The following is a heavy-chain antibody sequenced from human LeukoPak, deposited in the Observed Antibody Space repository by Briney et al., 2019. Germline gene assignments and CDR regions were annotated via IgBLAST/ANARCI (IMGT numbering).Heavy chain of an antibody. CDR3: AKVGVDGSGDFWSGYYFYYYYMDV. CDR1: GLTFSSYA. CDR2: ISGSGGST. V-gene: IGHV3-23*01. Sequence: GGSLKLSCAASGLTFSSYAMSWVRQAPGKGLEWVSAISGSGGSTYYADSVKGRFTISRDNSKNTLYLQMNSLRAEDTAVYYCAKVGVDGSGDFWSGYYFYYYYMDVWGKGTTVTVSS. D-gene: IGHD3-3*01. J-gene: IGHJ6*03.